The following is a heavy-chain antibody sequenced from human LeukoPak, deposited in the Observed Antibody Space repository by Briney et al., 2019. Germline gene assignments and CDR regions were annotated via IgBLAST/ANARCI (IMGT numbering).Heavy chain of an antibody. CDR3: SKWGDYDVLTGYYDSDF. V-gene: IGHV3-23*01. CDR2: IPGSGRSA. CDR1: GFTFNNYA. Sequence: GGSLRLSCAASGFTFNNYAMSWGRQAPGKGLEWVSAIPGSGRSAYYADSVKGRFTISRDNSKNSLFLQMNSLRVEDTALYYCSKWGDYDVLTGYYDSDFWGQGTLVTVSA. D-gene: IGHD3-9*01. J-gene: IGHJ4*02.